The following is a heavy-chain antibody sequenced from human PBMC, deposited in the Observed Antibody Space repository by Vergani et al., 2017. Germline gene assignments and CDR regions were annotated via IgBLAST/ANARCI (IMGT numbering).Heavy chain of an antibody. V-gene: IGHV3-49*04. Sequence: EVQLVESGGGLIHPGGSLRLSCEGSGFSFSGYWMHWVRHSPEKGLEWVAFIWGKPYGGTTEYAASVKGRFTISRNDSKSIAYLQMSSLKAEDTAVYYCTRDRLYYSYAYFDYWGQGTMVTVSP. CDR1: GFSFSGYW. J-gene: IGHJ4*02. CDR3: TRDRLYYSYAYFDY. CDR2: IWGKPYGGTT. D-gene: IGHD3-16*01.